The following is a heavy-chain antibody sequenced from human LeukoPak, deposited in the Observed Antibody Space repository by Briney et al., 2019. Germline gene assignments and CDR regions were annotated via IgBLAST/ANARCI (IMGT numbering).Heavy chain of an antibody. CDR3: AELGITMIGGV. J-gene: IGHJ6*04. D-gene: IGHD3-10*02. CDR1: GFTYSHYD. Sequence: GGSLRLSCVASGFTYSHYDMNWVRQAPGKGLEWVSFISSSGSSIHYADSVKGRFSISRDNAKNSLYLQMNSLRAEDTAVYYCAELGITMIGGVWGKGTTVTISS. V-gene: IGHV3-48*03. CDR2: ISSSGSSI.